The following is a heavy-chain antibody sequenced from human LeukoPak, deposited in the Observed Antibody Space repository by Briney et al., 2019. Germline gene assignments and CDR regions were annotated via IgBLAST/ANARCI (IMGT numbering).Heavy chain of an antibody. Sequence: SVTVSLTCSVSRPSFNGSDYWWGWVRKPPGRGLEWIGTIYYRVKTYYNSSLTSRVTISADTSKMQFSLKLTSATAADTAVYYCADSSGYVGDDVFDSWGRGTLVTVSS. CDR2: IYYRVKT. J-gene: IGHJ3*02. D-gene: IGHD3-22*01. CDR3: ADSSGYVGDDVFDS. CDR1: RPSFNGSDYW. V-gene: IGHV4-39*01.